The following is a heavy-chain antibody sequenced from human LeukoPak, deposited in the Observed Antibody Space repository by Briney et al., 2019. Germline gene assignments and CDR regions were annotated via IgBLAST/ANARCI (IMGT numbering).Heavy chain of an antibody. J-gene: IGHJ5*02. CDR3: ARDSGTTGEVKFDP. CDR2: INHSGST. Sequence: PSETLSLTCAVYGGSFSGYYWSWIRQPPGKGLEWIGEINHSGSTNYNPSLKSRVTISVDTSKNHFSLKLRSVTAADTAVYYCARDSGTTGEVKFDPWGQGTLVTVSS. V-gene: IGHV4-34*01. CDR1: GGSFSGYY. D-gene: IGHD1-7*01.